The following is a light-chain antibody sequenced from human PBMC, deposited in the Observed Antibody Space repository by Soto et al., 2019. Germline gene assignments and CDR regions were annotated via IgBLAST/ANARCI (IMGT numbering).Light chain of an antibody. CDR2: GIS. CDR1: QSVTNSY. J-gene: IGKJ2*01. V-gene: IGKV3-20*01. Sequence: ESVLTQSPGTLSLSPGDRATLSCRASQSVTNSYFAWYQQKPGQAPRLLIYGISFRATSVPDRFSGSGSGTDFTLTISRLEPEDFVVYYCQQYSTLPHTFGQGTKLEVK. CDR3: QQYSTLPHT.